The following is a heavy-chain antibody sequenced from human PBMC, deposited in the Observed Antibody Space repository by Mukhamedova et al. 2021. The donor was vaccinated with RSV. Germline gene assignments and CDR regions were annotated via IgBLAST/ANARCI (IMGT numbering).Heavy chain of an antibody. J-gene: IGHJ5*02. Sequence: STYYNPSLKSRVTISVDTSKNQFSLKLSSVTAADTAVYYCARDPIRSPRLVVPAAYPNFRFDPWGQGTLGTV. V-gene: IGHV4-30-2*04. D-gene: IGHD2-2*01. CDR3: ARDPIRSPRLVVPAAYPNFRFDP. CDR2: ST.